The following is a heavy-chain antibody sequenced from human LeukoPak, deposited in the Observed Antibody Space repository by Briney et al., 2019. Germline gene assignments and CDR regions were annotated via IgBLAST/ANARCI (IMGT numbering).Heavy chain of an antibody. CDR3: ASPFFYDYDFWSGLGY. Sequence: SETLSLTCTVSGGSISSSSYYWGWIRQSPGKGLEWIGSIYYSGSTYYNPSLKSRVTISVDTSKNQFSLKLSSVTAADTAVYYCASPFFYDYDFWSGLGYWGQGTLVTVSS. CDR1: GGSISSSSYY. V-gene: IGHV4-39*01. CDR2: IYYSGST. J-gene: IGHJ4*02. D-gene: IGHD3-3*01.